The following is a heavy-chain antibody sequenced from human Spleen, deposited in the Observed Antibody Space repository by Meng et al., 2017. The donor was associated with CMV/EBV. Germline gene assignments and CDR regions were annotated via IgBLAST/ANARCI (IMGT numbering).Heavy chain of an antibody. CDR2: IYSVGNT. D-gene: IGHD2-2*01. Sequence: GESLKISCAVSGFTVSTTYMSWVRQAPGKGLEWVSTIYSVGNTYYAESVKGRFTISRDDAKNTLSLQMSSLRVDDTAAYYCARNLVLPAAIQYYYRNYGMDVWGQGTTVTISS. CDR1: GFTVSTTY. CDR3: ARNLVLPAAIQYYYRNYGMDV. V-gene: IGHV3-66*02. J-gene: IGHJ6*02.